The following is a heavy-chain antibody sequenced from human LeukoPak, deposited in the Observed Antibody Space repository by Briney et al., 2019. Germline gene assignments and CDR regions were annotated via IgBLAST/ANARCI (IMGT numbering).Heavy chain of an antibody. CDR2: ISRSGSTK. D-gene: IGHD1-14*01. CDR3: ARDSEGFDY. Sequence: GGSLRLSCAASGFTFSDYNMRWIRQAPGKGLEWVSSISRSGSTKYYADSVKGRFTISRDNAKNSLFLQMNSLRAEDTAVYYCARDSEGFDYWGQGTLVTVSS. V-gene: IGHV3-11*01. J-gene: IGHJ4*02. CDR1: GFTFSDYN.